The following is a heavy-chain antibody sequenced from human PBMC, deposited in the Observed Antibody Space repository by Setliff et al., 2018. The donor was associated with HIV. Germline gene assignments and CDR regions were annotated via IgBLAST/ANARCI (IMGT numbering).Heavy chain of an antibody. J-gene: IGHJ3*02. D-gene: IGHD1-1*01. CDR3: AKEGSWNDDSGAFNI. Sequence: SETLSLTCAVYGGSFRGYYWNWIRQSPDKGLEWIGEIDHSGSTNYNPSLRSRVTISVDTSKNQFSLKLSSVTAADTAVYYCAKEGSWNDDSGAFNIWGQGTMVTVSS. V-gene: IGHV4-34*01. CDR1: GGSFRGYY. CDR2: IDHSGST.